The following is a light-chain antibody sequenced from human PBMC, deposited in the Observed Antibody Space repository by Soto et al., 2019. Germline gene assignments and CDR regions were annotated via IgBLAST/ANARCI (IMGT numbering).Light chain of an antibody. V-gene: IGKV1-39*01. CDR2: AES. CDR3: QKSYSTPIT. J-gene: IGKJ5*01. CDR1: QSISSY. Sequence: IQMTQSPSSLSASVGDRVTITCRASQSISSYLNWYQQKPGKAPKILIYAESSLQSGVPSRFSGSGSGTDLNLTISSLQPEDFATYYCQKSYSTPITCGQGTRLEIK.